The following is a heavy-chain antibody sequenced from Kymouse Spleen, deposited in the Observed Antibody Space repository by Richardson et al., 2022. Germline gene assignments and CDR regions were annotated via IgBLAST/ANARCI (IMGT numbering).Heavy chain of an antibody. Sequence: EVQLVESGGGLVQPGGSLRLSCAASGFTFSSYWMSWVRQAPGKGLEWVANIKQDGSEKYYVDSVKGRFTISRDNAKNSLYLQMNSLRAEDTAVYYCARYSGSYLYYYYYGMDVWGQGTTVTVSS. CDR1: GFTFSSYW. CDR2: IKQDGSEK. CDR3: ARYSGSYLYYYYYGMDV. D-gene: IGHD1-26*01. V-gene: IGHV3-7*01. J-gene: IGHJ6*02.